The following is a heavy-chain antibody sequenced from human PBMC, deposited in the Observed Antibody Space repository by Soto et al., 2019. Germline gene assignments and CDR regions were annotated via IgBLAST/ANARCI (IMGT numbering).Heavy chain of an antibody. D-gene: IGHD6-13*01. CDR3: ARDGGDRIAAAANAFDI. V-gene: IGHV4-31*03. J-gene: IGHJ3*02. Sequence: QVQLQESGPGLVKPSQTLSLTCTVSGGSISSGSYYWSWIRQRPGKGLECIGYIYSSGNTYYSPSPTGRATISVDTSKTQFSLRLSSVTAADTAVYYCARDGGDRIAAAANAFDIWGQGAMVTVSS. CDR2: IYSSGNT. CDR1: GGSISSGSYY.